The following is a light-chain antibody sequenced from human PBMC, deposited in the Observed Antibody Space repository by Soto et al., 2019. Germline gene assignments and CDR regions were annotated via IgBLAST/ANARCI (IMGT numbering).Light chain of an antibody. CDR3: QQSYSTLIT. CDR1: QTIRTY. J-gene: IGKJ5*01. Sequence: DIQMTQSPSSLSASEGDRVTITCRASQTIRTYLNWYQQKPGKAPKLLTYAASSLQSGVPSRFSGSGSGTDFTLTISSLQPEDFATYYCQQSYSTLITFGQGTRLEIK. CDR2: AAS. V-gene: IGKV1-39*01.